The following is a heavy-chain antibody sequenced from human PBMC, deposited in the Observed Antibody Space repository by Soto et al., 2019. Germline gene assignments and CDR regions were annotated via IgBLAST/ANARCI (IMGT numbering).Heavy chain of an antibody. D-gene: IGHD6-13*01. Sequence: SETLSLTCTVSGASVNSYHWSWIRQPAGKGLEWVGHIHSSGSTNYNPSLKSRVTMSVDTSKNQFSLRLMSLTAADTAVYYCARDQGVAAAGITWFDPWGQGSLVTVSS. CDR2: IHSSGST. CDR3: ARDQGVAAAGITWFDP. V-gene: IGHV4-4*07. J-gene: IGHJ5*02. CDR1: GASVNSYH.